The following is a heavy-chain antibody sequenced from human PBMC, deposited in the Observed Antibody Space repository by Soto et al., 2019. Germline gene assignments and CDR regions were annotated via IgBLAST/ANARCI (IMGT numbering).Heavy chain of an antibody. CDR3: AREGVLWFGEVYGMDV. J-gene: IGHJ6*02. Sequence: GGSLRLACAASGFTFRSYSVSWVRQAPGKGLEWVSYISSSSSTIYYADSVKGRFTISRDNAKNSLYLQMNSLRDEDTAVYYCAREGVLWFGEVYGMDVWGQGTTVTVSS. D-gene: IGHD3-10*01. V-gene: IGHV3-48*02. CDR2: ISSSSSTI. CDR1: GFTFRSYS.